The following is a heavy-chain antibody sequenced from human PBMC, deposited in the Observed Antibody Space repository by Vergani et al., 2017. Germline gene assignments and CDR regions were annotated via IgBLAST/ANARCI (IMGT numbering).Heavy chain of an antibody. J-gene: IGHJ6*03. CDR2: IYSSGST. CDR3: AGVLLGMGYYDYMDV. Sequence: QLQLQESGPGLVKPSETLSLTCPVPGGSISSSSYYWGWIRQPPGKGLEWIGSIYSSGSTYYNPSLKSRVNISVDTSKNKFSLKLSSETAADTAVYYCAGVLLGMGYYDYMDVWGKGTTVTVSS. V-gene: IGHV4-39*07. CDR1: GGSISSSSYY. D-gene: IGHD7-27*01.